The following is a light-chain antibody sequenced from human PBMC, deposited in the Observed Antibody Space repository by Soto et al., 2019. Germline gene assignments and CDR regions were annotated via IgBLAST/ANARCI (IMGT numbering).Light chain of an antibody. CDR3: QSYDCSLSGYV. Sequence: QSVLTQPPSVSGAPGQRVTISCTGSSSNIGAGYDVHWYQQLPGTAPKPLIYGNSNRPSGVPDRFSGSKSGTSASLAITGLQAEDEADYYCQSYDCSLSGYVFGTGTKVTVL. CDR1: SSNIGAGYD. CDR2: GNS. V-gene: IGLV1-40*01. J-gene: IGLJ1*01.